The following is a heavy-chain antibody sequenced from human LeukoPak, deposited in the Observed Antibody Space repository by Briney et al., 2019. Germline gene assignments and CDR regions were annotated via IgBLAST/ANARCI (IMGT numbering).Heavy chain of an antibody. CDR3: AKDDGSSSRDFDC. Sequence: PGGSLRLSCAASGFTFSSYPMTWVRQAPGKGLEWVSAISGSGGTTYYADSVKGRFTISRDNSKNTLYLQMNSLRAEDTAVYYCAKDDGSSSRDFDCWGQGTLVTVSS. CDR2: ISGSGGTT. J-gene: IGHJ4*02. CDR1: GFTFSSYP. V-gene: IGHV3-23*01. D-gene: IGHD6-13*01.